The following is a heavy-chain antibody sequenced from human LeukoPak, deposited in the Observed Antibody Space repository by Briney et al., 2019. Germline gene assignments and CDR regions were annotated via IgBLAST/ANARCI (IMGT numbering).Heavy chain of an antibody. V-gene: IGHV4-39*07. CDR2: IYYSGST. D-gene: IGHD3-10*01. CDR3: ARKLWFGEPARY. J-gene: IGHJ4*02. Sequence: SSETLSLTCTVSGGSISSSSYYWGWIRQPPGKGLEWIGSIYYSGSTNYNPSLKSRVTISVDTSKNQFSLKLSSVTAADTAVYYCARKLWFGEPARYWGQGTLVTVSS. CDR1: GGSISSSSYY.